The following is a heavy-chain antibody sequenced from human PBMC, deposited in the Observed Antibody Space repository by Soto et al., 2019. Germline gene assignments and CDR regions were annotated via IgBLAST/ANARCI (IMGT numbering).Heavy chain of an antibody. V-gene: IGHV4-30-4*01. CDR2: IYDGGRT. CDR1: GGSISTVDYW. J-gene: IGHJ4*02. D-gene: IGHD3-16*01. CDR3: ARGPSGGKVDS. Sequence: QVQLQESGPGLVKPSQTLSLTCTVSGGSISTVDYWWSWIRQSPDMGLEWIGHIYDGGRTYNNPSLERRVTRSVDTSKSQLSLTLSSVRAADTAVYYCARGPSGGKVDSWGQGTLVTVSS.